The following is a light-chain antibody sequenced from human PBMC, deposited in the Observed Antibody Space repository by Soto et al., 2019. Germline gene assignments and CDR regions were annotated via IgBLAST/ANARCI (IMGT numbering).Light chain of an antibody. Sequence: AIQMTQSPSSLSASVGDRVTISCRSSQNIRNDVGWFQQRPGKAPKLLICAASNLQSGVASRFSGSGSGTDFTLTITSLQPEDFATYYCVQDYTDPITFGQGTRLEI. V-gene: IGKV1-6*01. J-gene: IGKJ5*01. CDR1: QNIRND. CDR2: AAS. CDR3: VQDYTDPIT.